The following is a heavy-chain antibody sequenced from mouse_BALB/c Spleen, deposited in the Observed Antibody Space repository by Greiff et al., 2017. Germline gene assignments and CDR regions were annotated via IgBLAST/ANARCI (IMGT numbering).Heavy chain of an antibody. CDR3: TREGYGNGYYAMDY. V-gene: IGHV5-6-4*01. CDR1: GFTFSSYT. J-gene: IGHJ4*01. Sequence: EVKVEESGGGLVKPGGSLKLSCAASGFTFSSYTMSWVRQTPEKRLEWVATISSGGSYTYYPDSVKGRFTISRDNAKNTLYLQMSSLKSEDTAMYYCTREGYGNGYYAMDYWGQGTSVTVSS. CDR2: ISSGGSYT. D-gene: IGHD2-1*01.